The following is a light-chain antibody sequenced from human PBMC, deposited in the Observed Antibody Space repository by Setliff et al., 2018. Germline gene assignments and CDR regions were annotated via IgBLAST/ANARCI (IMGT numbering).Light chain of an antibody. J-gene: IGLJ1*01. Sequence: QSALAQPASVPGSPGQSITISRTGTSSDVGGYSYVSWYQQHPGKAPKLMIYDVSKRPSGVSNRFSGSKSGNTASLTISGLQAEDEADYYCSSYTSSSPDVFGTGTKVTVL. CDR1: SSDVGGYSY. CDR2: DVS. V-gene: IGLV2-14*01. CDR3: SSYTSSSPDV.